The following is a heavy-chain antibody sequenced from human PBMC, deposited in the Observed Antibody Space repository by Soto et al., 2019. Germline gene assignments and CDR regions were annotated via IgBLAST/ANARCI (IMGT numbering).Heavy chain of an antibody. CDR1: GFTFSSYG. V-gene: IGHV3-33*08. CDR2: IWYDGSNK. J-gene: IGHJ4*02. CDR3: ARRRDYFDY. Sequence: QVQLVESGGGVVQPGRSLRLSCAASGFTFSSYGMHWVRQAPGKGLEWVAVIWYDGSNKYYADSVKGRFTISRDNSKNTLQLQSQSLGAEAAAVYCSARRRDYFDYWGQGTLVTVSS.